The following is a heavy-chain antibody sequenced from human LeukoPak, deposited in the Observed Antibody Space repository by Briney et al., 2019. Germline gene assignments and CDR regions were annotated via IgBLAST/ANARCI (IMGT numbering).Heavy chain of an antibody. CDR1: GGSISSYY. J-gene: IGHJ4*02. D-gene: IGHD3-3*01. V-gene: IGHV4-59*03. CDR2: IYYSGST. Sequence: PSETLSLTCTVSGGSISSYYWSWIRQPPGKGLEWIGYIYYSGSTNYNPSLKSRVTISVDTSKNQFSLKLKSVTAADTAVYYCATLDHDVLSGYSHLDNWGQGTLVIVSS. CDR3: ATLDHDVLSGYSHLDN.